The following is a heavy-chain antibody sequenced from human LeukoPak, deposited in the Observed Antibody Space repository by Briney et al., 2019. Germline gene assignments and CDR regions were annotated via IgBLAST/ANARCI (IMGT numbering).Heavy chain of an antibody. Sequence: QPGGSLRLSCAASGFTFSNYGMHWVRQAPGKGLEWVAVISYDGGNKYYADSVKGRFTISRDNSKNTLYVQMNSLRPEDTAVYYCAKSNSAYDLAAPPDYWGQGTLVTVSS. V-gene: IGHV3-30*18. CDR1: GFTFSNYG. CDR3: AKSNSAYDLAAPPDY. D-gene: IGHD5-12*01. CDR2: ISYDGGNK. J-gene: IGHJ4*02.